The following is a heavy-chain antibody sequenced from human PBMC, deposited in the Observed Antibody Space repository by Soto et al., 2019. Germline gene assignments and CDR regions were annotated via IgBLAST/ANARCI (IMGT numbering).Heavy chain of an antibody. CDR1: GFSLSTSGVG. D-gene: IGHD3-22*01. CDR2: IYWDDDK. J-gene: IGHJ4*02. CDR3: AHGTNYYYDSSGSRVASELDY. Sequence: QITLKESGPTLVKPTQTLTLTCTFSGFSLSTSGVGVGWIRQPPGKALEWLALIYWDDDKRYSPSLKIRLPIAKHNSKNQVVLTMTNMDPVDTATYYCAHGTNYYYDSSGSRVASELDYWGQGTLVTVSS. V-gene: IGHV2-5*02.